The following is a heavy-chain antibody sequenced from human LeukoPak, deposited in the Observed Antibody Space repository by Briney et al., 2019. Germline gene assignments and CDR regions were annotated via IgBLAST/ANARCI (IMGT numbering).Heavy chain of an antibody. CDR1: GCTFSSYA. V-gene: IGHV1-69*13. CDR2: IIPIFGTA. D-gene: IGHD5-18*01. J-gene: IGHJ6*03. Sequence: SVKVSCKASGCTFSSYAISWVRQAPGQGLEWMGWIIPIFGTANYAQNLQGRVTITADASTSTAYMELSSLRSEDTAVYYCATPRPAASYRYYHYYMDVWGKGTTVTVPS. CDR3: ATPRPAASYRYYHYYMDV.